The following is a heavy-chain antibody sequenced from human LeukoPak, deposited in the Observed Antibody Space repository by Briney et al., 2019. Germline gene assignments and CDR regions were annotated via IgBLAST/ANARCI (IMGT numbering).Heavy chain of an antibody. CDR2: ISYDGSNK. CDR1: GFTFSSYA. D-gene: IGHD1-26*01. CDR3: ARESGTYYANYYYNYMDV. Sequence: PGGSLRLSCAASGFTFSSYAMHWVRQAPGKGLEWVAVISYDGSNKYYADSVRGRVTISRDNSKNTLYLQMNSLRAEDTAVFYCARESGTYYANYYYNYMDVWGKGTTVTVSS. J-gene: IGHJ6*03. V-gene: IGHV3-30*14.